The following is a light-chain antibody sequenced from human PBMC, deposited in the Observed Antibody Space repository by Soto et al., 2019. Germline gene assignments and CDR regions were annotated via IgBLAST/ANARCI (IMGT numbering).Light chain of an antibody. J-gene: IGKJ2*01. V-gene: IGKV3-11*01. CDR1: QSVSSY. Sequence: EIVLTQSPATLSLSPEERATLSCRASQSVSSYLAWYQQKPGQAPRLLIYDASNRATGIPARFSGSGSGTDFTLTISSLEPEDFAVYYCQHRSNWPPYTFGQGTKLEIK. CDR3: QHRSNWPPYT. CDR2: DAS.